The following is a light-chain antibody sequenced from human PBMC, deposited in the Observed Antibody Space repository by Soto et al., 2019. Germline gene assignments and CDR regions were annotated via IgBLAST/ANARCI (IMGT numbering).Light chain of an antibody. CDR2: GAY. J-gene: IGKJ1*01. Sequence: EIVMTQSPATLSVSPGERATLSCRASQSVSSNLAWYQQKPGQPHRLLISGAYSRAPGIQDRFSGSGSGTDFTLTIRRLEPEDFAVYYCKQYGSSSWTFGQGTKVDIK. V-gene: IGKV3-20*01. CDR1: QSVSSN. CDR3: KQYGSSSWT.